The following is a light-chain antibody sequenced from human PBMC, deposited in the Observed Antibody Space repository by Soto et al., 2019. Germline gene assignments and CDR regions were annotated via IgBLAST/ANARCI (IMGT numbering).Light chain of an antibody. CDR2: DNN. J-gene: IGLJ1*01. V-gene: IGLV1-51*01. CDR1: SSNIGNNF. CDR3: GTWDNSLSAFV. Sequence: SVLTQPPSVSAAPGRIVTISCSGSSSNIGNNFVSWYQQLPGTAPKLLIYDNNKRPSGVPDRFSGSKSGTSATLGITGLQTGDEADYYCGTWDNSLSAFVFGAGTKVTVL.